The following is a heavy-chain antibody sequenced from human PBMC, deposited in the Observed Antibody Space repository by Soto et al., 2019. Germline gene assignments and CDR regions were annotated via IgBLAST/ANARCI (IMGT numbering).Heavy chain of an antibody. CDR2: IAYDGSNK. V-gene: IGHV3-30*18. D-gene: IGHD3-9*01. J-gene: IGHJ4*02. Sequence: QVQLVESGGGVVQPGRSLRLSCAASGFTFSSYGMQWVRQAPGKGLEWVAVIAYDGSNKYYADSVKGRFTISRDNSKNTLYLQMNGLRAEDTAVYYCAKEYFDWLSYRRDSFDYWGQGTLVTVSS. CDR1: GFTFSSYG. CDR3: AKEYFDWLSYRRDSFDY.